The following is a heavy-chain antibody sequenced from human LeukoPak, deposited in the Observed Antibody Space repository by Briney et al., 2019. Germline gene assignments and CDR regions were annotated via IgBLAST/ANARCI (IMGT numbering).Heavy chain of an antibody. CDR3: VRYGY. D-gene: IGHD3-10*01. CDR2: IEGGGCS. V-gene: IGHV3-66*01. J-gene: IGHJ4*02. CDR1: GFTVSTSS. Sequence: GGSLRLSCEASGFTVSTSSMNWVRQAPGQGLEWLSLIEGGGCSYYADSVKDRFTVSRDNSKNALYLQMNSLRVQDTAVYYCVRYGYWGQGTLVTVSS.